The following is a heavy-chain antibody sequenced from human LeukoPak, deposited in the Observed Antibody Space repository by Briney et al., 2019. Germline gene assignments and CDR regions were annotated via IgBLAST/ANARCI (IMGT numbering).Heavy chain of an antibody. D-gene: IGHD2-2*02. CDR2: IKQDGSEK. J-gene: IGHJ6*03. CDR1: GFTFSSYW. V-gene: IGHV3-7*01. CDR3: ARSGCSSTSCYKKGGYYYYYMDV. Sequence: PGGSLRLSCAASGFTFSSYWMSWVRQAPGKGLEWVANIKQDGSEKYYVDSVKGRFTISRDNAKNSLYLQMNSLRAEDTAVYYCARSGCSSTSCYKKGGYYYYYMDVGGKGTTVTVSS.